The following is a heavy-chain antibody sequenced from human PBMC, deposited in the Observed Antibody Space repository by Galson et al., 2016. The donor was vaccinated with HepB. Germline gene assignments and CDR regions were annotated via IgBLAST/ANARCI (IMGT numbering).Heavy chain of an antibody. Sequence: SETLSLTCTVSGGSMRNYHWSWIRQPPGKGPECIGYMYYSGSPKYNPSLKSRVTMLVDTSKNKFYLKLTSVTAADTAVYYCARDRSIAAVGDDPFEIWGQGTIVTVSS. CDR2: MYYSGSP. J-gene: IGHJ3*02. CDR3: ARDRSIAAVGDDPFEI. V-gene: IGHV4-59*01. D-gene: IGHD6-13*01. CDR1: GGSMRNYH.